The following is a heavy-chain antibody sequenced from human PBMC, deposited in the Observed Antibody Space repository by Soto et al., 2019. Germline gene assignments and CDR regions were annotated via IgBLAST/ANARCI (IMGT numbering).Heavy chain of an antibody. D-gene: IGHD2-2*01. V-gene: IGHV4-34*01. Sequence: SETLSLTCAVYGGSFSGYYWSWIRQPPGKGLEWIGEINHSGSTNYNPSLKSRVTISVDTSKNQFSLKLSSVTAADTAVYYCARGRLLPDIVVVPAAMIGIDYWGQGTLVTVSS. J-gene: IGHJ4*02. CDR3: ARGRLLPDIVVVPAAMIGIDY. CDR1: GGSFSGYY. CDR2: INHSGST.